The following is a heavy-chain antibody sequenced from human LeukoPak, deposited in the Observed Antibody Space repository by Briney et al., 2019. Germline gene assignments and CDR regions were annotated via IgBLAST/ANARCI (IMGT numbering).Heavy chain of an antibody. V-gene: IGHV3-23*01. J-gene: IGHJ4*02. CDR1: GFTFSSYA. CDR3: ARVLSIGFHYDY. Sequence: GGSLRLSCAASGFTFSSYAMHWVRQAPGKGLEWVSGISGSGDATYYADSVRGRFTVSRDNSKNTLYLQMSSLRAEDTALYFCARVLSIGFHYDYWGPGTLVTVSS. CDR2: ISGSGDAT. D-gene: IGHD3-22*01.